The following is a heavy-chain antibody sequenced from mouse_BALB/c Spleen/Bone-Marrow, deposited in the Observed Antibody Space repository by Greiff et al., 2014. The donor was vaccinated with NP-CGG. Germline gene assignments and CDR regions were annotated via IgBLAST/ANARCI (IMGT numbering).Heavy chain of an antibody. D-gene: IGHD1-2*01. J-gene: IGHJ4*01. CDR2: IWGDGST. V-gene: IGHV2-3*01. CDR1: GFSLTNYG. CDR3: AKWDYYGYNYAMDY. Sequence: VMLVESGPGLVAPSQSLSITCTVSGFSLTNYGVSWVRQPPGKGLEWLGVIWGDGSTNYHSALISRLSISKDTSKGQVFLKLNILQTDDTATYYGAKWDYYGYNYAMDYWGQGTSVTVSS.